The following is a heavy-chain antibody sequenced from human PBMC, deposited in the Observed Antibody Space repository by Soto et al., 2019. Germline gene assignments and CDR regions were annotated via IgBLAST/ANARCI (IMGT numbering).Heavy chain of an antibody. CDR1: GFTFNNAW. D-gene: IGHD4-17*01. CDR2: IKSNTDGGTT. V-gene: IGHV3-15*07. Sequence: GGSLRLSCAASGFTFNNAWMSWVRQAPGKGLEWVGHIKSNTDGGTTDYAAPVKGRFTISRDDSKNTLYLQVNSLKTEDTALYYCTTVSPFYGPFDYWGQGTLVTVSS. CDR3: TTVSPFYGPFDY. J-gene: IGHJ4*02.